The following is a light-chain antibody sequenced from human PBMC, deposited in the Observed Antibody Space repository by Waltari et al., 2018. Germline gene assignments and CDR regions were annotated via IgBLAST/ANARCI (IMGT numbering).Light chain of an antibody. Sequence: ELVLTQSPATLSLSPGERATLSCRASHSVREYLAWYQQRPGQAPRLLIYDASNRATGVPARFSGTGYETDFTLTINNLEPEDFAVYYCQQRSSWPLTFGGGSKVEIK. V-gene: IGKV3-11*01. CDR3: QQRSSWPLT. J-gene: IGKJ4*01. CDR2: DAS. CDR1: HSVREY.